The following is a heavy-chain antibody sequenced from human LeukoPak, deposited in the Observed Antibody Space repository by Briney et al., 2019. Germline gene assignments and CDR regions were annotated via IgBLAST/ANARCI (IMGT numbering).Heavy chain of an antibody. CDR2: IYYSGST. D-gene: IGHD3-22*01. J-gene: IGHJ4*02. CDR1: GGSISSYY. CDR3: ARLYDSVGYYYHFDY. V-gene: IGHV4-59*08. Sequence: PSETLSLTCTVSGGSISSYYWSWIRQPPGKGLEWIGYIYYSGSTNYNPSLKSRVTISLDTSKNQFSLKLSSVTAADTAVYYCARLYDSVGYYYHFDYWGQGTLVTVSS.